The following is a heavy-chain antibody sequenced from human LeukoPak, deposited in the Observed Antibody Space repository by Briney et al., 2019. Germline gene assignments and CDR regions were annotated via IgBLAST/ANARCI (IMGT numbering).Heavy chain of an antibody. J-gene: IGHJ4*02. CDR2: VRGNGAGA. Sequence: PGGSLRLSCAASGFTIHDYAMHWVRQAPGKGLEWVSLVRGNGAGAYYADSVKGRFTSSRDNNKNSLYLQMNGLGTEDTALYYCAKDIDCSGDSRDPYWGQGTLVTVSS. V-gene: IGHV3-43*02. CDR3: AKDIDCSGDSRDPY. D-gene: IGHD2-15*01. CDR1: GFTIHDYA.